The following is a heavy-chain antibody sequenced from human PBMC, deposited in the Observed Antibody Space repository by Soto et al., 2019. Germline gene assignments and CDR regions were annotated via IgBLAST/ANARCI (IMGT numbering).Heavy chain of an antibody. CDR1: GYTFTSYG. J-gene: IGHJ4*02. CDR2: ISAYNGNT. D-gene: IGHD3-22*01. V-gene: IGHV1-18*04. CDR3: ARAGYDDSSGKYGDY. Sequence: QVQLVQSGAEVKKPGASVKVSCQASGYTFTSYGISWVRQAPGQGLEWMGWISAYNGNTNYAQKLQGRVTMTTDTCTSTAYMELRSLRSDDTAVYYCARAGYDDSSGKYGDYWGQGTLVAVSS.